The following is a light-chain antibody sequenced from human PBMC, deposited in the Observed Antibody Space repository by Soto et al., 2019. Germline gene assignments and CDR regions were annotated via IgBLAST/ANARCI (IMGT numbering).Light chain of an antibody. J-gene: IGLJ1*01. CDR2: QDS. CDR1: KLGDKY. Sequence: SYELTQPPSVSVSPGQTASITCSGDKLGDKYACWYQQKPGQSPVPVIYQDSKRPSGIPERFSGSNSGNTATLTISGTQAMDEADYYCQAWDSSTAHYVFGTGTKV. V-gene: IGLV3-1*01. CDR3: QAWDSSTAHYV.